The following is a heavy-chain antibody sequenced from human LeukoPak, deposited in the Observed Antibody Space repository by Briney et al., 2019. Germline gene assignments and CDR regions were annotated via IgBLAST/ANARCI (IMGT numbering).Heavy chain of an antibody. V-gene: IGHV1-2*02. CDR3: ARPSISSLYYFDY. CDR2: INPNSGGT. J-gene: IGHJ4*02. Sequence: ASVKVSCKASGYTFTGCYMHWVRQAPGQGLEWMGWINPNSGGTNYAQKFQGRVTMTRDTSISTAYMELSRLRSDDTAVYYCARPSISSLYYFDYWGQGTLVTVSS. CDR1: GYTFTGCY. D-gene: IGHD2-21*01.